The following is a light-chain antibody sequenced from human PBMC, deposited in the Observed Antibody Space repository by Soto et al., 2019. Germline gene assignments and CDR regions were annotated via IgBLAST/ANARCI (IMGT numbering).Light chain of an antibody. CDR3: QQYKDGAWT. CDR1: QRIDRY. CDR2: DAS. V-gene: IGKV1-5*01. Sequence: DIQLTQSPSTLSASVGDRVTITCRASQRIDRYLAWYQQKPGKAPNLLVYDASTLEGGVPSRFSGSGSATEFILTLSSLQPHDFATYYCQQYKDGAWTFGQGTRVGVK. J-gene: IGKJ1*01.